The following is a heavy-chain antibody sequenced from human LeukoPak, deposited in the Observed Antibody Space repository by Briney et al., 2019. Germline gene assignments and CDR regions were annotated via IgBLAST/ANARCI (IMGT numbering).Heavy chain of an antibody. Sequence: SETLSLTCTVSGGSISISSYYWGWIRQPPGKGLEWIGEINHSGSTNYNPSLKSRVTISVDTSKNQFSLKLTSVTAADTAVYYCARGGKQQLVRTYYFDYWGQGTLVTVSS. CDR3: ARGGKQQLVRTYYFDY. J-gene: IGHJ4*02. D-gene: IGHD6-13*01. V-gene: IGHV4-39*07. CDR2: INHSGST. CDR1: GGSISISSYY.